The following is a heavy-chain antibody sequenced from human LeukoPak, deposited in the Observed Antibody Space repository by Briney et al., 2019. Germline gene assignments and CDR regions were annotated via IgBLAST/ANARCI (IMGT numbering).Heavy chain of an antibody. CDR2: IDYDGTGM. CDR3: AGPYDYGDLSY. V-gene: IGHV3-48*04. Sequence: GGSLRLSCAASGFTFSSYSMNWIRQAPGKGLEWVSYIDYDGTGMSYADSVKGRFTISRDNAKKTLYLEMRSLTVEDSAVYYCAGPYDYGDLSYWGQGSLVSVSS. J-gene: IGHJ4*02. CDR1: GFTFSSYS. D-gene: IGHD4-17*01.